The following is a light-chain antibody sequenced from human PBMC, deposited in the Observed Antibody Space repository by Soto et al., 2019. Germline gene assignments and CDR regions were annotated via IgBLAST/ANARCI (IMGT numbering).Light chain of an antibody. V-gene: IGKV1-5*03. CDR3: QQYETYAT. CDR1: QSVGRW. Sequence: TQSPATLPTSVGDSVTITCRASQSVGRWLAWYQQKPGKAPQVLIYKASDLKSGVPSRFSGSGSGTEFTLTISGLQPDDSATYYCQQYETYATFGQGTKVDIK. J-gene: IGKJ1*01. CDR2: KAS.